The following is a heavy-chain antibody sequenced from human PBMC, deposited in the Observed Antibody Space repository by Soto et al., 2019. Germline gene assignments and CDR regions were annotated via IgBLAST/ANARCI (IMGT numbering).Heavy chain of an antibody. V-gene: IGHV1-69*01. CDR3: ARDGFSGSYNPN. CDR2: IIPLAGTG. D-gene: IGHD1-26*01. CDR1: GGSLSNYV. J-gene: IGHJ4*02. Sequence: VQLVQSGAEVKKPGSSVKVSCKASGGSLSNYVITWVRQAPGQGLEYMGGIIPLAGTGNYAQKFQGRVTITADESTSTAYLELRSLRSEDTAVYYCARDGFSGSYNPNWGQGTLVTVSS.